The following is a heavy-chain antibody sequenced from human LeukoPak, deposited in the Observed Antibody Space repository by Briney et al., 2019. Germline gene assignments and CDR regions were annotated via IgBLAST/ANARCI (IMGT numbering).Heavy chain of an antibody. V-gene: IGHV1-46*01. Sequence: ASVKVSCKASGYTFTGYYIHWLRQAPGQGLEWVGIINPRGGSTTYAQKFQGRVTMTRDTSTSTVYMELSSLKSDDTAVYYCARGGGPGNYPFDFWGQGTLVTVSS. CDR3: ARGGGPGNYPFDF. CDR1: GYTFTGYY. J-gene: IGHJ4*02. CDR2: INPRGGST. D-gene: IGHD1-7*01.